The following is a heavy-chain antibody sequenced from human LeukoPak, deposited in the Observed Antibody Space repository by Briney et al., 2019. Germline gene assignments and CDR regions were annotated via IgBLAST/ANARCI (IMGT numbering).Heavy chain of an antibody. CDR2: IYHNGNT. D-gene: IGHD6-19*01. V-gene: IGHV4-59*08. Sequence: SETLSLTCTVSGGSIRSSYWSWIRQPPRKGLEWIGYIYHNGNTKYHPSLKSRVTISLDTSNNQLSLKLSSVTASDTAVYYCARPIIPRYSSGWYYWGQGTLVTVSS. CDR1: GGSIRSSY. J-gene: IGHJ4*02. CDR3: ARPIIPRYSSGWYY.